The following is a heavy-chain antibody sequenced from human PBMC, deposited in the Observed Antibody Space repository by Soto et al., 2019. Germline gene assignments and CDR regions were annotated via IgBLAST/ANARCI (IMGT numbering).Heavy chain of an antibody. CDR1: GCTFSDYY. CDR3: ASHYDMWSGYLSPVDY. V-gene: IGHV3-11*01. Sequence: GSLRLSCAASGCTFSDYYMSWIRQAPGKGLEWISYIDTSGTKIYYADSVKGRFTITRDNAKNSLYLEMNSLRDEDTAVYYCASHYDMWSGYLSPVDYWGQGTLVTVSS. CDR2: IDTSGTKI. D-gene: IGHD3-3*01. J-gene: IGHJ4*02.